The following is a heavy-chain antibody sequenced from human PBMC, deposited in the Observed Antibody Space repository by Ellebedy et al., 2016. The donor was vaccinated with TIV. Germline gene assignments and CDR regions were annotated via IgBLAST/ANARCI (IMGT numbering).Heavy chain of an antibody. D-gene: IGHD4-17*01. J-gene: IGHJ4*02. V-gene: IGHV5-10-1*01. CDR3: ARRGDSDFDS. CDR2: IHPSDSDT. CDR1: GYNFSNNW. Sequence: GESLKISCKISGYNFSNNWISWVRQKPGKGLEWMGRIHPSDSDTDYRPSFRGHVTMSVDKSISFVFLQWSSLQASDTAMYYCARRGDSDFDSWGQGTVVTVSP.